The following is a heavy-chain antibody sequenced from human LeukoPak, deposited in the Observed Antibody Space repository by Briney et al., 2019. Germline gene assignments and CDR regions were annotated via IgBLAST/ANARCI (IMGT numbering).Heavy chain of an antibody. D-gene: IGHD3-16*02. CDR2: ISFDGSNE. CDR3: AREEHDYVWGSYRYYYYYGIDV. J-gene: IGHJ6*02. V-gene: IGHV3-30*03. Sequence: GGSLRLSCAVSGFTFSIYGMHWVRQAPGRGLEWVSFISFDGSNEFYADSLKGRFTISRDNSKDTLYLQMDSLRTEDTALYYCAREEHDYVWGSYRYYYYYGIDVWGQGTTVTVSS. CDR1: GFTFSIYG.